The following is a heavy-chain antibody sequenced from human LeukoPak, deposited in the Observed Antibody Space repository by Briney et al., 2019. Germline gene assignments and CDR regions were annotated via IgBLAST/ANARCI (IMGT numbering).Heavy chain of an antibody. V-gene: IGHV3-20*04. CDR1: GFTFDDYG. Sequence: SGGSLRLSCAASGFTFDDYGMSWVRHAPGKGLEWVSGINWNGGSTGYADSVKGRFTISRDNAKNSLYLQMNSLRAEDTALYYCARVVGYYDSSGHYYFDYWGQGTLVTVSS. D-gene: IGHD3-22*01. CDR2: INWNGGST. J-gene: IGHJ4*02. CDR3: ARVVGYYDSSGHYYFDY.